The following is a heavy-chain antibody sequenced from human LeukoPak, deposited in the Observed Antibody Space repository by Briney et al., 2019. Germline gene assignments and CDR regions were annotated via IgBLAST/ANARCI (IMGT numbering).Heavy chain of an antibody. D-gene: IGHD4-17*01. Sequence: GGSLRLSCAASGFTFSSYAMHWVRQAPGKGLESVAVISYDGSNKYYADSVKGRFTISRDNSKNTLYLQMNSLRAEDTAVYYCAGEGEYGDYPRWFDPWGQGTLVTVSS. CDR1: GFTFSSYA. CDR2: ISYDGSNK. J-gene: IGHJ5*02. CDR3: AGEGEYGDYPRWFDP. V-gene: IGHV3-30-3*01.